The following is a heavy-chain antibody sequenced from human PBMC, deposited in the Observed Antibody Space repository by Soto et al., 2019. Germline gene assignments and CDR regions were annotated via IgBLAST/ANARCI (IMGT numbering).Heavy chain of an antibody. V-gene: IGHV3-7*02. Sequence: GASLKISCAASGFTFSTYWMSCVRRAPGKGLEWVAHIKQDGSDMYYVDSVKGRFTISRDNYQNTLYLQMNSLRPEDTAIYFCAKAVDISVRGVPPSDYWGQGTLVTVSS. CDR3: AKAVDISVRGVPPSDY. J-gene: IGHJ4*02. CDR2: IKQDGSDM. D-gene: IGHD3-10*02. CDR1: GFTFSTYW.